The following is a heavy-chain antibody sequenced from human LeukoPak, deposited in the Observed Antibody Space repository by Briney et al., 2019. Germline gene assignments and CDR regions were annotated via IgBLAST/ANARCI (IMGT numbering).Heavy chain of an antibody. J-gene: IGHJ4*02. D-gene: IGHD3-22*01. CDR2: IYYSGST. CDR1: GGSISSGDYY. V-gene: IGHV4-30-4*01. Sequence: SETLSLTCTVSGGSISSGDYYWSWIRQPPGKGLEWIGYIYYSGSTYYNPSLKSRVTISVDTSKNQFSLKLSSVTAADTAVYYCARGGDSSGSLNYWGQGTLVTVSS. CDR3: ARGGDSSGSLNY.